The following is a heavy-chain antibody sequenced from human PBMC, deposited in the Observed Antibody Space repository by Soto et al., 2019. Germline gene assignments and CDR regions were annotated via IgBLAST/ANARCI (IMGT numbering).Heavy chain of an antibody. J-gene: IGHJ6*02. V-gene: IGHV3-11*06. CDR1: GFTFSDYY. CDR3: ARDPFFSGSLCMDV. CDR2: ISSSSSYT. D-gene: IGHD3-22*01. Sequence: PGGSLRLSCAASGFTFSDYYMSWIRQAPGKGLEWVSYISSSSSYTNYADSVKGRFTISRDNAKNSLYLQMNSLRAEDTAVYYCARDPFFSGSLCMDVWGQGTTVTVSS.